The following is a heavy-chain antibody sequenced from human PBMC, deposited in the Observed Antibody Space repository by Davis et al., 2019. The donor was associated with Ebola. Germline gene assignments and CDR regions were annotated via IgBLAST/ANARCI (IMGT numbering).Heavy chain of an antibody. J-gene: IGHJ4*02. CDR3: AKRGVYCSGGSCYDY. V-gene: IGHV3-9*01. CDR1: GFTFDDYA. Sequence: SLKISCAASGFTFDDYAMHWVRQAPGKGLEWVSGISWNSGSIGYADSVKGRFTISRDNAKNSLYLQMNSLRAEDTAVYYCAKRGVYCSGGSCYDYWGQGTLVTVSS. D-gene: IGHD2-15*01. CDR2: ISWNSGSI.